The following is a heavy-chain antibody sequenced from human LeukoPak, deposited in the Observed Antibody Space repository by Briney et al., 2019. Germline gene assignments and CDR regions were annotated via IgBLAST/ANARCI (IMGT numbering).Heavy chain of an antibody. CDR1: GASFSGYY. Sequence: PSETLSLTCAVYGASFSGYYWSWIRQPPGKGLEWIGEINHSGSTNYNPSLKSRVTISVDTSKNQFSLKLSSVTAADTAVYYCAIARFGESAFDYWGQGTLVTVSS. CDR3: AIARFGESAFDY. D-gene: IGHD3-10*01. CDR2: INHSGST. J-gene: IGHJ4*02. V-gene: IGHV4-34*01.